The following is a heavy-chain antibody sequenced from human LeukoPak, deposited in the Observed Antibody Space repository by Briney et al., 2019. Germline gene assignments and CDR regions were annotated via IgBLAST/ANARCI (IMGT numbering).Heavy chain of an antibody. CDR3: ARAGALGDCSSISCSYGGAHDY. D-gene: IGHD2-2*01. CDR1: GFTFSSYW. V-gene: IGHV3-74*01. J-gene: IGHJ4*02. CDR2: INSDGRST. Sequence: GGSLRLSCAASGFTFSSYWMHWVRQAPGKGLVWVSRINSDGRSTNYADSVKGRFTISRDNAKNTLHLQMNSLRAEDTAVYYCARAGALGDCSSISCSYGGAHDYWGQGTRVTVSS.